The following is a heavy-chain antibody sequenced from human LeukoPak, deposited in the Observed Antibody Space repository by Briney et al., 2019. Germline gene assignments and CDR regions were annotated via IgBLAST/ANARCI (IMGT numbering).Heavy chain of an antibody. V-gene: IGHV3-11*01. CDR2: ISSSGSTI. CDR3: ARVGVDYSSDY. J-gene: IGHJ4*02. Sequence: GRTLRLSCAASGFTYSDYYMNWIRQAPGKGLEGVSYISSSGSTIYYADSVKGRITISRDNAKNSLYLQMNSLRGEDTAVYYCARVGVDYSSDYWGQGTLVTVSS. CDR1: GFTYSDYY. D-gene: IGHD4-11*01.